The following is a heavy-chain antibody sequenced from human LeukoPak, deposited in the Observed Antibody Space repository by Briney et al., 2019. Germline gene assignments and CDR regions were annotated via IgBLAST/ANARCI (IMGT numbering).Heavy chain of an antibody. J-gene: IGHJ4*02. V-gene: IGHV3-30*18. CDR3: AKGGYYDSSGPNYFDY. CDR1: GFTFSSYG. D-gene: IGHD3-22*01. Sequence: GGSLRLSCAASGFTFSSYGMHWVRQAPGKGLEWVAVISYDGSNKYYADPVKGRFTISRDNSKNTLYLQMNSLRAEDTAVYYCAKGGYYDSSGPNYFDYWGQGTLVTVSS. CDR2: ISYDGSNK.